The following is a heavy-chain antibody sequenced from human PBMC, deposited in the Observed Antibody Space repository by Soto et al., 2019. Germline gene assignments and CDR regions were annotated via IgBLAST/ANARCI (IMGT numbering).Heavy chain of an antibody. D-gene: IGHD2-2*01. V-gene: IGHV3-43*01. Sequence: GGSLRLSCAASGFTFDDYTMHWVRQAPGKGLEWVSLISWDGGSTYYADSVKGRFTISRDNSKNSLYLQMNSLRTEDTALYYCAKDSYCSSTSCPRGPYYYYYGMDVWGQGTTVTVSS. CDR1: GFTFDDYT. CDR2: ISWDGGST. J-gene: IGHJ6*02. CDR3: AKDSYCSSTSCPRGPYYYYYGMDV.